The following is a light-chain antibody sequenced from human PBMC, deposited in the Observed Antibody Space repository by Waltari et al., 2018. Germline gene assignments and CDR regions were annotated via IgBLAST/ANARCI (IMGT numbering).Light chain of an antibody. Sequence: QSALTQPASVSGSPGQSITISCTGTSSDVGNYKRVSWYQQHPGKAPKLMIYAVSKRPLGVSDRFSGSKSGDMASLTISGLQPEDGAEYFCSSYAGSSKGVFGGGTKVTVL. CDR1: SSDVGNYKR. CDR3: SSYAGSSKGV. V-gene: IGLV2-23*02. CDR2: AVS. J-gene: IGLJ2*01.